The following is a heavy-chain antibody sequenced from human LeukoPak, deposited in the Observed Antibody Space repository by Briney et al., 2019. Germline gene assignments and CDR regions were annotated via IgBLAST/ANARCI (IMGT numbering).Heavy chain of an antibody. CDR1: GFTFGDYL. J-gene: IGHJ4*02. CDR3: SRGSGWLSAY. CDR2: ISGGTT. V-gene: IGHV3-49*03. D-gene: IGHD6-19*01. Sequence: GGSLRLSCTASGFTFGDYLMSWFRQAPGKGLEWIGFISGGTTEYAASVKGRFTISIDDSTSIAYLQMNSLTTEDTAVYYCSRGSGWLSAYWGQGTLVTVSS.